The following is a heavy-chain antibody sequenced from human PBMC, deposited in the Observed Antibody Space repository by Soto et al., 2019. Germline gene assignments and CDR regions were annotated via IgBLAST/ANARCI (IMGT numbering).Heavy chain of an antibody. D-gene: IGHD6-13*01. CDR1: GGSICISNYY. Sequence: SETLSLTCTVSGGSICISNYYCSWISQTPGEGLEWIGTIYYSGSTYYKASLKSRVTVSVDTSRNQFSQNLRSATAADTAVYYGARHPRGRSSNYRYVDMDVWGQGTRDT. V-gene: IGHV4-39*01. J-gene: IGHJ6*02. CDR3: ARHPRGRSSNYRYVDMDV. CDR2: IYYSGST.